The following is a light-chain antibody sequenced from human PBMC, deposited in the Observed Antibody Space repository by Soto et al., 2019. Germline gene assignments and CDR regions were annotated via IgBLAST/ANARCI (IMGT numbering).Light chain of an antibody. Sequence: ESVLTQSPSSLSLSPGESATLSCRASQNLGTLYLAWFQQKSGQAPRLLIYSASRRATGIPDRFTGSGSGTDFTLTINRVEPEDFAVYFCQQYAGSPRTFGQGTKVDIK. CDR3: QQYAGSPRT. CDR1: QNLGTLY. V-gene: IGKV3-20*01. CDR2: SAS. J-gene: IGKJ1*01.